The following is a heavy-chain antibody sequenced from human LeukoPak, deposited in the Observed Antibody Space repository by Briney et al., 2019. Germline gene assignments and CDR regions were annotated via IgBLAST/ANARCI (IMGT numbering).Heavy chain of an antibody. Sequence: GGSLRLSCAASGFTFTSYSMNWVRQAPGKGLEWVSYISSSGSTISYADSVKGRFTISRDNAKNSLYLQMNSLRAEDTAVYYCAKGDRGFDYWGQGTLVTVSS. CDR1: GFTFTSYS. CDR2: ISSSGSTI. J-gene: IGHJ4*02. V-gene: IGHV3-48*01. CDR3: AKGDRGFDY. D-gene: IGHD1-14*01.